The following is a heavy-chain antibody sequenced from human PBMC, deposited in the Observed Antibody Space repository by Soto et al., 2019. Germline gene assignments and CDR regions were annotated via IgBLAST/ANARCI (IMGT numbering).Heavy chain of an antibody. V-gene: IGHV4-31*03. CDR1: SDSMNSGGYY. CDR3: ARRGGSSSGSYYYAMDV. J-gene: IGHJ6*02. Sequence: SETLSLTCSVSSDSMNSGGYYWSWIRQHPGKVLEWIWYIYSNGDTYYNPSLKSRVTISVDTSKNQFSLNLTSVTAADTAVYYCARRGGSSSGSYYYAMDVWGQGTTVT. CDR2: IYSNGDT. D-gene: IGHD6-6*01.